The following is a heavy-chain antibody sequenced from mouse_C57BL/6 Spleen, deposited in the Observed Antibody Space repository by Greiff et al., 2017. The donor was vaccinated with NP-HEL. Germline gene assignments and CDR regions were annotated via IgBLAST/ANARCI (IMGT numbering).Heavy chain of an antibody. D-gene: IGHD2-5*01. CDR1: GYTFTSYW. CDR2: IYPGSGST. V-gene: IGHV1-55*01. Sequence: QVQLQQPGAELVKPGASVKMSCKASGYTFTSYWITWVKQRPGQGLEWIGDIYPGSGSTNYNEKFKSKATLTVDTSSSTAYMQLSSLTSEDSAVYYCARRRAYYSNYYYFDYWGQGTTLTVSS. J-gene: IGHJ2*01. CDR3: ARRRAYYSNYYYFDY.